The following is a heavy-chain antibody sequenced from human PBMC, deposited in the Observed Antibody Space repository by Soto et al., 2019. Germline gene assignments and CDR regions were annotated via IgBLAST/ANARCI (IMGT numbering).Heavy chain of an antibody. CDR3: AHPKTRSSTGDYYYGMDV. CDR1: GGTFSSYA. Sequence: RASVKVSCKASGGTFSSYAISWVRQAPGQGLEWMGGIIPIFGTANYAQKFQGRVTITADESTSTAYMELSSLRSEDTAVYYCAHPKTRSSTGDYYYGMDVWGQGTTVTVYS. D-gene: IGHD2-2*01. V-gene: IGHV1-69*13. J-gene: IGHJ6*02. CDR2: IIPIFGTA.